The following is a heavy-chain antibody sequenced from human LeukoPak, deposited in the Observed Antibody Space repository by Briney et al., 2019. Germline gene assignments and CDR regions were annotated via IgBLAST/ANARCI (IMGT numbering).Heavy chain of an antibody. CDR1: GYTFTSYD. Sequence: ASVKVSCKASGYTFTSYDINWVRQATGQGLEWMGWISTYNGNTNYAQELQGRVTMTTDTSTSTAYMELRSLRSDDTAVYYCARLHSSSWYFIYWGQGTLVTVSS. J-gene: IGHJ4*02. CDR3: ARLHSSSWYFIY. D-gene: IGHD6-13*01. V-gene: IGHV1-18*01. CDR2: ISTYNGNT.